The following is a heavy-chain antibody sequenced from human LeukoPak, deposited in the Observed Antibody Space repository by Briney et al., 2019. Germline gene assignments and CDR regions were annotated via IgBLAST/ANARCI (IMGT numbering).Heavy chain of an antibody. Sequence: SETLSLTCAVSGGSISSSSYYWGWIRQPPGKGLEWIGSIYYSGSTYYNPSLKSRVTISVDTSKNQFSLKLSSVTAADTAVYYCARRGTVTTERFDYWGQGTLVTVSS. D-gene: IGHD4-11*01. CDR1: GGSISSSSYY. J-gene: IGHJ4*02. CDR2: IYYSGST. CDR3: ARRGTVTTERFDY. V-gene: IGHV4-39*01.